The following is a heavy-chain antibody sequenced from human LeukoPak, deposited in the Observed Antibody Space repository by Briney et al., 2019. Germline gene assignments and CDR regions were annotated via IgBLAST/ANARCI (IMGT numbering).Heavy chain of an antibody. J-gene: IGHJ3*02. CDR2: INACNGNT. Sequence: ASVKVSCKASGYTFTSYAMHWVRQAPGQRLEWMGWINACNGNTKYSQKFQGRVTITRDTSASTAYMELSSLRSEDTAVYYCAREAATQLDDAFDIWGQGTMVTVSS. V-gene: IGHV1-3*01. D-gene: IGHD2-15*01. CDR1: GYTFTSYA. CDR3: AREAATQLDDAFDI.